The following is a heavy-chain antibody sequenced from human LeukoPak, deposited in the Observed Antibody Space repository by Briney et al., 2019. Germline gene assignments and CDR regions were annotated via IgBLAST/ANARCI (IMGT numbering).Heavy chain of an antibody. D-gene: IGHD5-24*01. CDR3: ARDGVPRGMDV. CDR1: GGSFSGYY. CDR2: INHSGST. J-gene: IGHJ6*04. Sequence: SETLSLTCAVYGGSFSGYYWSWIRQPPGKGLEWIGEINHSGSTNYNPSLKSRVTISVDTPKNRFSLKLSSVTAADTAVYYCARDGVPRGMDVWGKGTTVTVSS. V-gene: IGHV4-34*01.